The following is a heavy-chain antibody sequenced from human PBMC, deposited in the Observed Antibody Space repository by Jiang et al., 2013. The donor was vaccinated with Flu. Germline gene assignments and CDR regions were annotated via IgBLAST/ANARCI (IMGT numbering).Heavy chain of an antibody. Sequence: TCAVSGGSISNNNWWTWVRQPPGKGLEWIGEIFHSAITNYNPSLKSRVTMSVDKSKNHFSLRLSSVTAADTAIYYCASRDGTWGLDPHFWYFDLWGRGTLVSVSS. CDR3: ASRDGTWGLDPHFWYFDL. J-gene: IGHJ2*01. CDR2: IFHSAIT. D-gene: IGHD5-24*01. V-gene: IGHV4-4*02. CDR1: GGSISNNNW.